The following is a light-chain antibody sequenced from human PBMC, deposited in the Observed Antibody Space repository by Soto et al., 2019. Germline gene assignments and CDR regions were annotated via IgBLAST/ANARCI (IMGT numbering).Light chain of an antibody. CDR3: QHYFGYLWT. V-gene: IGKV1-5*03. Sequence: DIQMTQSPSTLSGSVGDRVSITCRASQTISSWLAWYQQKPGKALKLLIYKASTLKSGVPSRFSGSGSGTEFTLTIDSLQPDDFATYYCQHYFGYLWTFGQGTKVDI. CDR1: QTISSW. CDR2: KAS. J-gene: IGKJ1*01.